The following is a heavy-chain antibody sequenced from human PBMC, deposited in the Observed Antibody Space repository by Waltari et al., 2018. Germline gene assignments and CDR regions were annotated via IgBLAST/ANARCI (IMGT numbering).Heavy chain of an antibody. J-gene: IGHJ4*02. CDR2: IYAGSGGT. CDR1: EFNLYTHS. D-gene: IGHD5-12*01. CDR3: ARAGLGSPLQWLQLLDS. V-gene: IGHV3-53*01. Sequence: EVQLVESGGGLIQPGGSLRLSCVASEFNLYTHSMSWVRQAPGKGLEWVSVIYAGSGGTFYAESVKGRFIISRDNSKNTLYLDLNSLTAEDTAVYYCARAGLGSPLQWLQLLDSWGRGTLVTVSS.